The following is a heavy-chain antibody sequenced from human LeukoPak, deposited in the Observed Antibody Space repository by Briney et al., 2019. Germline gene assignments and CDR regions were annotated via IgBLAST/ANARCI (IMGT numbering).Heavy chain of an antibody. D-gene: IGHD2-21*02. CDR1: GFTFSSYG. J-gene: IGHJ3*02. V-gene: IGHV3-30*18. CDR3: AKRFLGDCGGDCYSSRNAFDI. Sequence: GGSLRLSCAASGFTFSSYGMHWVRQAPGKGLEWVAVISYDGSNKYYADSVKGRFTISRDNSKNTLYLQMNSLRAEDTVVYYCAKRFLGDCGGDCYSSRNAFDIWGQGTMVTVSS. CDR2: ISYDGSNK.